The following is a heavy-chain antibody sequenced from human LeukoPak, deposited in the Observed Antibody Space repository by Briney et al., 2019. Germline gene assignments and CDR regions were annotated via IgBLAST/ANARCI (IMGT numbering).Heavy chain of an antibody. V-gene: IGHV3-53*05. CDR2: ISSGGST. Sequence: GGSLRLSCAASGFTVSSNYMSWVRQAPGKGLEWVSLISSGGSTYYADSVKGRFTISRDNSKSTLYLQMNSLRTEDTAVYFCATLRYGLGSYYADYWGQGTLVTVSS. CDR1: GFTVSSNY. CDR3: ATLRYGLGSYYADY. D-gene: IGHD3-10*01. J-gene: IGHJ4*02.